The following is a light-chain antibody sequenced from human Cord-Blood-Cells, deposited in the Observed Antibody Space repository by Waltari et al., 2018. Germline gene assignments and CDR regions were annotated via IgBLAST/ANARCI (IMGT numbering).Light chain of an antibody. CDR1: SRYVGGYHH. CDR2: DVS. Sequence: QSALTQPRSVSGSPGQSVTISCNGTSRYVGGYHHVPWYQQHPGKAPKLMIYDVSKRPSGVPDRFSGSKSGNTASLTISGLQAEDEADYYCCSYAGSYTVVFGGGTKLTVL. V-gene: IGLV2-11*01. CDR3: CSYAGSYTVV. J-gene: IGLJ2*01.